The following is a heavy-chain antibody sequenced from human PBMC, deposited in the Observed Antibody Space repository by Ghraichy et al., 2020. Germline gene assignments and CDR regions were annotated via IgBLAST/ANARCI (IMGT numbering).Heavy chain of an antibody. CDR3: ARVILGHCPGGICYPFNH. Sequence: GGSLRLSCTGSGFTFSDYSLSWVRQAPGKGLEWISYISSRSSTIYYADSVKCRFTVSRDNAKESLYLQLDSLRHDDTAVYYCARVILGHCPGGICYPFNHWGQGVLVAVSS. D-gene: IGHD2-8*02. J-gene: IGHJ4*02. V-gene: IGHV3-48*02. CDR1: GFTFSDYS. CDR2: ISSRSSTI.